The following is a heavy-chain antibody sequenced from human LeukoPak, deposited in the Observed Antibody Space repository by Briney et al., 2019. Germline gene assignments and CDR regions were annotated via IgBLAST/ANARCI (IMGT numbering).Heavy chain of an antibody. CDR2: ISSNGGSP. Sequence: PGGSLRLSCSASGFTFSRYAMHGVRQAPGRGVEYVSGISSNGGSPYYADSVKDRFTISRDNSKNTLYLQMSSLRAEDTAFYYCAKTREGYWGQGTLVTVSS. J-gene: IGHJ4*02. CDR1: GFTFSRYA. V-gene: IGHV3-64D*06. CDR3: AKTREGY.